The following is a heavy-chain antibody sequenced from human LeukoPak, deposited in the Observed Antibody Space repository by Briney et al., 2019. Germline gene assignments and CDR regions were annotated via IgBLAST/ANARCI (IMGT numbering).Heavy chain of an antibody. CDR1: GYTFTSHY. V-gene: IGHV1-46*01. J-gene: IGHJ5*02. CDR2: INPSGSST. CDR3: ATESPRRQYYYDPNWFDP. Sequence: ASVKVSCKASGYTFTSHYMHWVRQAPGQGLEWMGLINPSGSSTLYAQKFQGRVTMTEDTSTDTAYMELSSLRSEDTAVYYCATESPRRQYYYDPNWFDPWGQGTLVTVSS. D-gene: IGHD3-22*01.